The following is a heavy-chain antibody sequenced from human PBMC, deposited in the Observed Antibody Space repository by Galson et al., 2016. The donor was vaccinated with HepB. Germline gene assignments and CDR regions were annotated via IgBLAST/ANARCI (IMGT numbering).Heavy chain of an antibody. J-gene: IGHJ3*02. D-gene: IGHD1-26*01. CDR1: AFTFSNYS. V-gene: IGHV3-30*18. Sequence: SLRLSCAASAFTFSNYSMHWVRQAPGKGLEWVAIISFTGSHKYYAASVQGQFTISRDNSKNTLYLQMNSLRAEDTAVYYCAKDSYRHSGSYYAFDIWGQGTMVTVSS. CDR3: AKDSYRHSGSYYAFDI. CDR2: ISFTGSHK.